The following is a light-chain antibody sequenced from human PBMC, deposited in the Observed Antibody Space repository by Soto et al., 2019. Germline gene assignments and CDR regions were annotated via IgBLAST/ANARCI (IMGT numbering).Light chain of an antibody. J-gene: IGLJ1*01. V-gene: IGLV1-40*01. CDR2: GNS. CDR1: SSNIGAGYD. CDR3: QSYDSSLSGL. Sequence: QSVLTQPPSVSGAPGQRVTISCTGSSSNIGAGYDVHWYQQLPGTAPKLLIYGNSNRPSGDPDRFSGSKSGTSASLAITGLQAEDEADYYCQSYDSSLSGLFGTGTKV.